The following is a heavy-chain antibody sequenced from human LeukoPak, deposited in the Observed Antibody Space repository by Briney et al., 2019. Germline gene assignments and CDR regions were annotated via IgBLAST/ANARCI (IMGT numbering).Heavy chain of an antibody. CDR2: IYYSGST. D-gene: IGHD3-22*01. V-gene: IGHV4-59*08. J-gene: IGHJ5*02. CDR1: GGSISSYY. Sequence: SETLSLTCTVSGGSISSYYWSWIRQPPGEGLEWIGYIYYSGSTNYNPSLKSRVTISVDTSKNQFSLKLSSVTAADTAVYYCARLRSYDSSGYPNWFDPWGQGTLVTVSS. CDR3: ARLRSYDSSGYPNWFDP.